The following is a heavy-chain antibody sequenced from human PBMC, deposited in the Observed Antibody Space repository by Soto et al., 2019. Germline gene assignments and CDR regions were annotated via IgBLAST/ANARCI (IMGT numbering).Heavy chain of an antibody. D-gene: IGHD3-10*01. CDR3: AKGRGGSGSLTPRVDF. CDR2: ISGGGDTT. CDR1: GFTFNNYA. Sequence: EVQLVESGGGLVQPGGSLRLSCAASGFTFNNYAMTWVRQAPGKGLEWVSAISGGGDTTSYADSVKGRFTVSRDGSKNTLYLQMSSLRAEDTALYYCAKGRGGSGSLTPRVDFWGQGNLVTVSS. V-gene: IGHV3-23*04. J-gene: IGHJ4*02.